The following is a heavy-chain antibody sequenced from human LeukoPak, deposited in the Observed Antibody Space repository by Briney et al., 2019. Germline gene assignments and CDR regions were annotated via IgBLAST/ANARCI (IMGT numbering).Heavy chain of an antibody. CDR3: AARGPQQQLA. Sequence: PEGSLRLSCAASGFIFSTYVMSWARQAPGKGLEWVSSLTATGAGTYYADSVKGRFTISRDNSKNTVFLQLTSPKVEDTALYYCAARGPQQQLAWGQGTLVTVSS. CDR2: LTATGAGT. J-gene: IGHJ5*02. V-gene: IGHV3-23*01. D-gene: IGHD6-13*01. CDR1: GFIFSTYV.